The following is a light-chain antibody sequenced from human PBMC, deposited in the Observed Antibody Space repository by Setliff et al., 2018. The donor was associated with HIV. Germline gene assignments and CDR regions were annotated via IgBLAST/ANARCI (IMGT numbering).Light chain of an antibody. V-gene: IGLV3-21*04. Sequence: SYELTQPPSVSVAPGKTARITCGGHKIGSRTVHWYQQKPGQAPVLVIYYDYDRAPGIPERFSGSNSGNTATLTISRVEDGDEADYYCQVWDSSSDHSVVFGGGTKVTVL. CDR2: YDY. CDR3: QVWDSSSDHSVV. J-gene: IGLJ2*01. CDR1: KIGSRT.